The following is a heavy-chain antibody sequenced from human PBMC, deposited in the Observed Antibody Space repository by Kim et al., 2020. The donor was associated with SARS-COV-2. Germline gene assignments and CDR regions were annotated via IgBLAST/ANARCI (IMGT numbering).Heavy chain of an antibody. D-gene: IGHD5-18*01. V-gene: IGHV3-33*05. Sequence: GGSLRLSCAASGFTFSSYGMHWVRQAPGKGLEWVAVISYDGSNKYYADSVKGRFTISRDNSKNTLYLQMNSLRAEDTAVYYCAREEEDTAMVRPSYYYYGMDVWGQGTTVTVSS. CDR1: GFTFSSYG. CDR3: AREEEDTAMVRPSYYYYGMDV. CDR2: ISYDGSNK. J-gene: IGHJ6*02.